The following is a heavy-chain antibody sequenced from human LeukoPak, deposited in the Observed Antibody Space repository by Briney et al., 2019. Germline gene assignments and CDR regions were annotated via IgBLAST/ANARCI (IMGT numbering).Heavy chain of an antibody. Sequence: PSETLSLTCAVYGGSFSGYYWSWIRQPPGKGLEWIGEINHSGSTNYNPSLKSRVTISVDTSKNQFSLKLSSVTAADTAVYYCARRHSSSWYSYWGQGTLVTVSS. CDR2: INHSGST. CDR1: GGSFSGYY. D-gene: IGHD6-13*01. V-gene: IGHV4-34*01. J-gene: IGHJ4*02. CDR3: ARRHSSSWYSY.